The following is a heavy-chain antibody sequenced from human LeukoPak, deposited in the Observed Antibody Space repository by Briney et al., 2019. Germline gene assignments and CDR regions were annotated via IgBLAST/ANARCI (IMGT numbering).Heavy chain of an antibody. V-gene: IGHV4-30-4*08. Sequence: SETLSLTCTVSGGSISSYYWSWIRQPPGKGLEWIGYIYYSGSTYYNPSLKSRVTISVDTSKNQFSLKLRSVTAADTAVYYCARDTRSTSSTMYYYYYYMDVWGKGTTVIFSS. J-gene: IGHJ6*03. CDR3: ARDTRSTSSTMYYYYYYMDV. D-gene: IGHD2-2*01. CDR1: GGSISSYY. CDR2: IYYSGST.